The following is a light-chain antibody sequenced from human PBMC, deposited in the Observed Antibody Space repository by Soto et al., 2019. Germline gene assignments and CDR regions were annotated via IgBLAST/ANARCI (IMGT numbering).Light chain of an antibody. CDR3: QQHNSYSSA. CDR1: QSISYH. J-gene: IGKJ2*01. Sequence: DVQMTQSPSTLSASVGDTVTITCRASQSISYHVAWFRQKPGQAPKLLIYKATRLESGVPARFSGSGSGTEFTLPIRSLQPYASGTYFCQQHNSYSSALGHGTKLEI. CDR2: KAT. V-gene: IGKV1-5*03.